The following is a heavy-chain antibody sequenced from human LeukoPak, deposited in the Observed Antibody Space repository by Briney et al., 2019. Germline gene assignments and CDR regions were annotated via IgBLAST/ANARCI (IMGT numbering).Heavy chain of an antibody. D-gene: IGHD6-19*01. CDR3: ARGNGYY. J-gene: IGHJ4*02. CDR1: GYTFTTYN. Sequence: ASVEVSCKASGYTFTTYNIHWVRQAPGQGLEWMGRIYAGSSSTIYAQKFQGRVTITRDTSTSTVYMELSSLRSEDTAVYYCARGNGYYWGQGTLVTVSS. CDR2: IYAGSSST. V-gene: IGHV1-46*01.